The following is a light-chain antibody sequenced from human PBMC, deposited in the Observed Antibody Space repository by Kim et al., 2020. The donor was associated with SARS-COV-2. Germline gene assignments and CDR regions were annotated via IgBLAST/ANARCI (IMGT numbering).Light chain of an antibody. CDR3: QSYDSSLSGWV. Sequence: RGTISCTGSSSNIGAGYDVHWYQQHPGTAPRLLIYGKSNRPSGVPDRFSGSKSGTAASLAITGLQAEDEADYYCQSYDSSLSGWVFGGGTQLTVL. CDR1: SSNIGAGYD. V-gene: IGLV1-40*01. CDR2: GKS. J-gene: IGLJ3*02.